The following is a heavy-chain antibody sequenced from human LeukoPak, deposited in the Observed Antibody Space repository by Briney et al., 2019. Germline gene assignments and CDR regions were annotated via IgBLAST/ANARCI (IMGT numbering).Heavy chain of an antibody. CDR1: GFTFSSYA. CDR3: AKYASQNSGAFDI. V-gene: IGHV3-23*01. CDR2: ISGSGGGT. Sequence: GGSLRLSCAASGFTFSSYAMSWVRQAPGKGLEWVSAISGSGGGTYYADSVKGRVTISRDNSKNTLYLQMNSLRADDTAVYYCAKYASQNSGAFDIWGQGTMVTVSS. D-gene: IGHD1-14*01. J-gene: IGHJ3*02.